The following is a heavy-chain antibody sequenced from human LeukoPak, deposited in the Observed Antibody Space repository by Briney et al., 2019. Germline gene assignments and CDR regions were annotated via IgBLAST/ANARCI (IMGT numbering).Heavy chain of an antibody. V-gene: IGHV4-30-4*01. CDR3: AREVGYCSSTSCYGDAFDI. D-gene: IGHD2-2*01. CDR2: IYYSGST. Sequence: SETLSLTCTVSGGSISSGDYYWSWIRQPPGKGLEWIGYIYYSGSTYYNPSLKSRVTISVDTSKNQFSLKLSPVTAADTAVYYCAREVGYCSSTSCYGDAFDIWGQGTMVTVSS. J-gene: IGHJ3*02. CDR1: GGSISSGDYY.